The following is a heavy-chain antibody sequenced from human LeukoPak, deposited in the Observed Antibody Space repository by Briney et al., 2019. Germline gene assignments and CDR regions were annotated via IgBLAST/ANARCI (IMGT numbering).Heavy chain of an antibody. D-gene: IGHD2-15*01. V-gene: IGHV3-11*01. CDR3: ARDGGSAVSYYFDY. Sequence: GGSLRLSCAASGFTFSDYYMSWVRQAPGKGLEWISHITSGGTTIYYADSVKGRFTISRDNAKKSLYLEMNSPRVEDTAVYYCARDGGSAVSYYFDYWGQGALVTVTS. J-gene: IGHJ4*02. CDR1: GFTFSDYY. CDR2: ITSGGTTI.